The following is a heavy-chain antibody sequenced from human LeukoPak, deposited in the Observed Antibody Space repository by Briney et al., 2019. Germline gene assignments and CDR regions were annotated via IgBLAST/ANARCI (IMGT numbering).Heavy chain of an antibody. CDR1: GGSISTGGYY. CDR2: IYYSGST. D-gene: IGHD3-22*01. Sequence: YPSQTLSLTCTVPGGSISTGGYYWSWIRQHPGKGLEWIAYIYYSGSTYYNPSLKSRVTISVDTSKNQFSLKLSSVTAADTAVYYCARFHTSGYYRHFDFWGQGTLVTVSS. CDR3: ARFHTSGYYRHFDF. J-gene: IGHJ4*02. V-gene: IGHV4-31*03.